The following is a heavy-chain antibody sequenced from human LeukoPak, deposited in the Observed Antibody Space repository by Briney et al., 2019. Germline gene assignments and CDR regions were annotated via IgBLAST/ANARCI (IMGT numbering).Heavy chain of an antibody. CDR2: IKFDGIET. CDR1: GFTFSNYW. V-gene: IGHV3-74*01. Sequence: PGGSLRLSCVASGFTFSNYWMHWVRHAPGKGLVLVSRIKFDGIETNYADSVTGRVTISRDNAKNTLYLQMTSLRAEDTALYYCATGGTYWSTWTGHWGQGTLVTVSS. CDR3: ATGGTYWSTWTGH. D-gene: IGHD3-10*01. J-gene: IGHJ4*02.